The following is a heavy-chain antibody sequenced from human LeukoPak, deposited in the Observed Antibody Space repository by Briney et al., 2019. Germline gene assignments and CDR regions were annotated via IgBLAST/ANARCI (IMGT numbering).Heavy chain of an antibody. CDR3: ARDLDPTEAADPNWFDP. J-gene: IGHJ5*02. D-gene: IGHD6-13*01. Sequence: ASLSVSCKASGYTFTSYHMHWVRQAPGQGLEGMGVINPTDGTTSYAQKFQGRVTMTGDTSTTTVYMELSRLISDDTAVYYCARDLDPTEAADPNWFDPWGQGTLVTVSS. CDR2: INPTDGTT. CDR1: GYTFTSYH. V-gene: IGHV1-46*01.